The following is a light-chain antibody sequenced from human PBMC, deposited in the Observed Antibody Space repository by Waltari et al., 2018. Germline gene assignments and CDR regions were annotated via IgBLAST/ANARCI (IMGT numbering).Light chain of an antibody. Sequence: SYELTPPPSVSLSSGQSARNTCPGNELSMRYVFCCQQKPGQAPKLVIHEINKRPSGVPKRFSGSKSGKLATLTITGAQVDDEADYYCCSKDNDSDQRVFGGGTKLTVL. V-gene: IGLV3-10*01. CDR2: EIN. CDR3: CSKDNDSDQRV. CDR1: ELSMRY. J-gene: IGLJ3*02.